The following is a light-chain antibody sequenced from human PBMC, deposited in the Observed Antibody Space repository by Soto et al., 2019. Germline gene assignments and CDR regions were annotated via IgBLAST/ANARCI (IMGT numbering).Light chain of an antibody. Sequence: EIGLTQSQGTLSLSPGERATLSCRASQSVSNNYLAWYQRKPGQAPRLLIYGASSRATDIPGRFSGSGSGTDFTLTITRLEPEDFAVYYGQQYCSSPPTFGQGTKVEIK. CDR2: GAS. CDR3: QQYCSSPPT. V-gene: IGKV3-20*01. J-gene: IGKJ1*01. CDR1: QSVSNNY.